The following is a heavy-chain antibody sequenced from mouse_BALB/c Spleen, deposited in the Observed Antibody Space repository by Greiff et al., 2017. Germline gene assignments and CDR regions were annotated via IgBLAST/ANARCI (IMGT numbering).Heavy chain of an antibody. CDR1: GFNIKDTY. V-gene: IGHV14-3*02. Sequence: VHVKQSGAELVKPGASVKLSCTASGFNIKDTYMHWVKQRPEQGLEWIGRIDPANGNTKYDPKFQGKATITADTSSNTAYLQLSSLTSEDTAVYYCALYDGYFPWFAYWGQGTLVTVSA. J-gene: IGHJ3*01. CDR3: ALYDGYFPWFAY. D-gene: IGHD2-3*01. CDR2: IDPANGNT.